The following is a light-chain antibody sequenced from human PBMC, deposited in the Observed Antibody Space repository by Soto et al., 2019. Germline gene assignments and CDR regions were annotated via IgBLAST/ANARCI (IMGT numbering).Light chain of an antibody. Sequence: DIQMTQSPSSGSASVGDRVTITSRASQGISSKLDGYQQKPGKATKLLIYTATSLQSGVPSKFSGSGSRTDFILTISSLQPEDFATYYCQQANSCPLTFGGGTKVDIK. CDR2: TAT. CDR1: QGISSK. CDR3: QQANSCPLT. J-gene: IGKJ4*01. V-gene: IGKV1D-12*01.